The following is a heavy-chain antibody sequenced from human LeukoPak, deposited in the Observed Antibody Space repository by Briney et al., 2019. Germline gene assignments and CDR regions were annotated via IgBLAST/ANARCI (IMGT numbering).Heavy chain of an antibody. D-gene: IGHD5-24*01. V-gene: IGHV4-59*01. CDR1: GGSISSYY. J-gene: IGHJ4*02. CDR2: IYYSGST. Sequence: PSETLSLTCTVSGGSISSYYWSWIRQPPGKGLEWIGYIYYSGSTNYNPSLKSRVTISVDTSKNQFSLKLSSVTAADTAVYYCASVRDDNSDYWGQGTLVTVSS. CDR3: ASVRDDNSDY.